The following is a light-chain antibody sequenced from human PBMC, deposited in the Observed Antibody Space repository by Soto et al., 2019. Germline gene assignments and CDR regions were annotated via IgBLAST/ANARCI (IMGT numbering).Light chain of an antibody. CDR3: QHYGTAPWT. Sequence: EIVLTQSPGNLSLSPGERATLSCRASQRVGGSYLAWYQQKPGQAPRLLIYGASSRATGIPDRFSGSGSGTDFTLTISRLEPEDFAVYNCQHYGTAPWTFGQGTKVEIK. CDR1: QRVGGSY. J-gene: IGKJ1*01. V-gene: IGKV3-20*01. CDR2: GAS.